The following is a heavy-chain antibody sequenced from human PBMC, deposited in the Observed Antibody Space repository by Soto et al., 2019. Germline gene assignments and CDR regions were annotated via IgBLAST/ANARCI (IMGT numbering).Heavy chain of an antibody. D-gene: IGHD6-19*01. V-gene: IGHV3-23*01. CDR2: ISGSGGST. J-gene: IGHJ3*02. CDR1: GFTFRRYA. CDR3: ASGGYSSGGCENAFDI. Sequence: GGSLRLSCAASGFTFRRYAMSWVRQAPGKGLEWVSAISGSGGSTYYADSVKGRFTISRDNSKNTLYLQMNSLRAEDTAVYYCASGGYSSGGCENAFDIWGQGTMVTVSS.